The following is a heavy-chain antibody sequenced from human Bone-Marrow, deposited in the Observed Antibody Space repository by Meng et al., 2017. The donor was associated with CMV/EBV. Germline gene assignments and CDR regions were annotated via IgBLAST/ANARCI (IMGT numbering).Heavy chain of an antibody. Sequence: GGSLRLSCAASGFTFSSYSMNWVRQAPGKGLEWVSSISSSSSYIYYADSVKGRFTISRDNAKNSLYLQMNSLRAEDTAVYYCAKGQKIYYDSSGYDYWGQGTLVTVSS. CDR3: AKGQKIYYDSSGYDY. J-gene: IGHJ4*02. V-gene: IGHV3-21*01. CDR2: ISSSSSYI. D-gene: IGHD3-22*01. CDR1: GFTFSSYS.